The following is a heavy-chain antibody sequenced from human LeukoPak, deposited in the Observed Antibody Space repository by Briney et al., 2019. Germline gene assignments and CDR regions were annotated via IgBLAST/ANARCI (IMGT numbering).Heavy chain of an antibody. V-gene: IGHV3-30*01. J-gene: IGHJ6*03. Sequence: RGSLRLSCAASGFTFSSYAMHWVRQAPGKGLEWVAVISYDGSNKYYADSVKGRFTISRDNSKNTLYLQMNSLRAEDTAVYYCARGGEDIVVVPAAKQGGNYYYYYMDVWGKGTTVTVSS. CDR1: GFTFSSYA. CDR3: ARGGEDIVVVPAAKQGGNYYYYYMDV. CDR2: ISYDGSNK. D-gene: IGHD2-2*01.